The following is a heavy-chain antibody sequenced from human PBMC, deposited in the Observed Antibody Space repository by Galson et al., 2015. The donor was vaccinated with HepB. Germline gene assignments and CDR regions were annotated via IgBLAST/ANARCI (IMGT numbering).Heavy chain of an antibody. D-gene: IGHD4-23*01. Sequence: PLGHESADYTFDDHAPSMIGVGQAPGKGLGWVPDCSSGTTTIYYADSVKGRFTISRDNAKMSLYLQMNGLRAEDTAVYYCVFLRGNDLKPLDYWGQGTLVTVSS. J-gene: IGHJ4*02. CDR3: VFLRGNDLKPLDY. CDR2: CSSGTTTI. V-gene: IGHV3-48*04. CDR1: TFDDHAPS.